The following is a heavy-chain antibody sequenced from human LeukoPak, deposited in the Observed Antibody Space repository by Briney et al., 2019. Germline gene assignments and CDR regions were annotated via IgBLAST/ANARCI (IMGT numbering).Heavy chain of an antibody. V-gene: IGHV4-39*01. D-gene: IGHD3-22*01. CDR2: IYYSGST. Sequence: PSETLSLTCTVSGGSISSSSYYWGWIRQPPGKGLEWIGSIYYSGSTYYNPSLKSRVTISVGTSKNQFSLKLSSVTAADTAVYYCVSMIKEGRWFDPWGQGTLVTASS. J-gene: IGHJ5*02. CDR1: GGSISSSSYY. CDR3: VSMIKEGRWFDP.